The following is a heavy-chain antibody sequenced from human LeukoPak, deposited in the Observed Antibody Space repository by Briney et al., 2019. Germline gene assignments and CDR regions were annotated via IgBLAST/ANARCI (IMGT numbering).Heavy chain of an antibody. CDR1: GGSISSYY. CDR3: ARSDSSGSHFDY. Sequence: PSETLSLTYTVSGGSISSYYWSWIRQPPGKGLEWIGYIYYSGSTNYNPSLKSRVTISVDTSKNQFSLKLSSVTAADTAVYYCARSDSSGSHFDYWGQGTLVTVSS. D-gene: IGHD3-22*01. V-gene: IGHV4-59*01. J-gene: IGHJ4*02. CDR2: IYYSGST.